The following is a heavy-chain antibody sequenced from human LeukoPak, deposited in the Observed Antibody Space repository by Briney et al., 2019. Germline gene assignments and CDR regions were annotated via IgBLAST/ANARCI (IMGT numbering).Heavy chain of an antibody. CDR1: GVSISSSYSY. CDR2: IYYSGST. D-gene: IGHD3-10*01. J-gene: IGHJ3*02. V-gene: IGHV4-39*07. Sequence: SETLSLTCTVSGVSISSSYSYWGWIRQPPGKGLEWIGSIYYSGSTYYNPSLKSRVTISVDTSENQFSLKLSSATAADTAVYYCAREDPELARAFDIWGQGTMVTVSS. CDR3: AREDPELARAFDI.